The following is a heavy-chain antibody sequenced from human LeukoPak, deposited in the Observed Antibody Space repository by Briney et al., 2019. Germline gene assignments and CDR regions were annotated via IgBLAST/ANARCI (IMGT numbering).Heavy chain of an antibody. CDR3: ARQGPYSNYDY. D-gene: IGHD4-11*01. J-gene: IGHJ4*02. CDR1: GFTLSSYD. V-gene: IGHV3-13*01. CDR2: IGTAGDT. Sequence: GGSLRLSCAASGFTLSSYDMHWVRQATGKGLEWVSAIGTAGDTYYPGSVKGRFTISRENAKNSLYLQMNSLRAGDTAVYYCARQGPYSNYDYWGQGTLVTVSS.